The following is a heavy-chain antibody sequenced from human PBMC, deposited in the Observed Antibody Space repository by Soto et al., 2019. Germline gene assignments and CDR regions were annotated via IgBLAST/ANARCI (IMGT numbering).Heavy chain of an antibody. D-gene: IGHD1-7*01. V-gene: IGHV4-4*07. CDR2: LNTYGNT. J-gene: IGHJ5*02. Sequence: SETLSLTCTVSGGSISSYRWSWIRQPAGKGLEWIGRLNTYGNTHYNPTLKSRVTVSVDTSRNQFFLTLRSVTAADSAVYHCGRESGETWDYEASWGQGTPVTVSS. CDR3: GRESGETWDYEAS. CDR1: GGSISSYR.